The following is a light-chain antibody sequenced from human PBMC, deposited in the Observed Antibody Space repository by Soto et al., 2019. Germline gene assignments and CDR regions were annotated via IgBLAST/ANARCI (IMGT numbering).Light chain of an antibody. J-gene: IGKJ4*01. CDR3: QQSYGTPRT. Sequence: DMEMTQSPSSLSASVGDRVTITCRASQSISNYLNWYQHKPGKVPKLLIYAASSVQSGVPTRFSGSGSGTDFTLTINSLQPEDFATYYCQQSYGTPRTFGGGTKIEIK. CDR1: QSISNY. V-gene: IGKV1-39*01. CDR2: AAS.